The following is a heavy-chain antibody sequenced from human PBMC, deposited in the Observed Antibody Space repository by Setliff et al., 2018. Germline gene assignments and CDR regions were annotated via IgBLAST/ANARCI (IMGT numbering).Heavy chain of an antibody. J-gene: IGHJ6*04. V-gene: IGHV4-59*01. Sequence: KTSETLSLTCIVSGGSISPYYWGWIRQSPKTGLEFIVHVRYTGRADYNPSLRSRASISIDTSKRQFSLKLRSLAAADTAIYYCARVSDAFYNYPDVWGKGTTVTVSS. CDR1: GGSISPYY. CDR2: VRYTGRA. CDR3: ARVSDAFYNYPDV. D-gene: IGHD1-20*01.